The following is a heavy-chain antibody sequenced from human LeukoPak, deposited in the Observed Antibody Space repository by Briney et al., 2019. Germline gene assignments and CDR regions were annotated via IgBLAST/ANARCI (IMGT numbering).Heavy chain of an antibody. J-gene: IGHJ3*02. CDR3: AKDQKGDYDFWGGLSFDI. V-gene: IGHV3-23*01. CDR2: ISDRGGNT. CDR1: GFTFSSYA. Sequence: PGGSLRLSCAASGFTFSSYAMSWVRQAPGKGLEWVSSISDRGGNTYSADSAKGRFTISRDNSKNTLYLQMNRLRAEDTAVYYCAKDQKGDYDFWGGLSFDIWGQGTMVTVSS. D-gene: IGHD3-3*01.